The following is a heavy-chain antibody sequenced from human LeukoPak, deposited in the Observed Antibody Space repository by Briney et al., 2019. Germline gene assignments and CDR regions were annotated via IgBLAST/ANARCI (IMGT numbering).Heavy chain of an antibody. CDR2: TIPIFGTA. V-gene: IGHV1-69*13. CDR3: ARMGNYCSSTSCSGEYYYYGMDV. Sequence: SVKVSCKASGGTFSSYAISWVRQAPGQGLEWMGGTIPIFGTANYAQKFQGRVTITADESTSTAYMELSSLRSEDTAVYYCARMGNYCSSTSCSGEYYYYGMDVWGQGTTVTVSS. J-gene: IGHJ6*02. CDR1: GGTFSSYA. D-gene: IGHD2-2*01.